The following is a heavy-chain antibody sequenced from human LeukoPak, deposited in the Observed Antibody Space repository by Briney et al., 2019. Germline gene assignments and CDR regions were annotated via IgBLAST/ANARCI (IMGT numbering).Heavy chain of an antibody. CDR1: GFTFSSYS. Sequence: GGSLRLSCAASGFTFSSYSMNWVRQAPGKGLEWVSSISSSSSYIYYADSVKGRFTISRDNAKNSLYLQMNSLRAEDTAVYYCARDSSSGWYGLNLDAFDIWGQGTMVTVSS. CDR2: ISSSSSYI. D-gene: IGHD6-19*01. CDR3: ARDSSSGWYGLNLDAFDI. V-gene: IGHV3-21*01. J-gene: IGHJ3*02.